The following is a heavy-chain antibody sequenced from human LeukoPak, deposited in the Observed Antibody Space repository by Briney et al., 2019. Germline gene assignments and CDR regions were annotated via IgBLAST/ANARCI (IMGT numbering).Heavy chain of an antibody. V-gene: IGHV3-15*07. J-gene: IGHJ4*02. CDR2: IKRKTDDGTT. Sequence: GGSLRLSCAATGFPFSTYAMNWVRQAPGKGLEWVGLIKRKTDDGTTDYAAPEKGRFTISRDDSKNTLYLQMNSLKTEDTAVYYCTTQSGAWNFDYWGQGTLVTVSS. CDR1: GFPFSTYA. D-gene: IGHD1-1*01. CDR3: TTQSGAWNFDY.